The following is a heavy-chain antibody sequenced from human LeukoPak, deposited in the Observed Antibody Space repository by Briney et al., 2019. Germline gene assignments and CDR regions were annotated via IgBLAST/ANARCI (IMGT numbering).Heavy chain of an antibody. Sequence: SETLSLTCAVYGGSFSGYYWSWTRQPPGKGLEWIGEINHSGSTNYNPSLKSRVTISVDTSKNQFSLKLSSVTAADTAVYYCARAGKGYYYYMDVWGKGTTVTVSS. CDR2: INHSGST. CDR3: ARAGKGYYYYMDV. V-gene: IGHV4-34*01. J-gene: IGHJ6*03. CDR1: GGSFSGYY. D-gene: IGHD4-23*01.